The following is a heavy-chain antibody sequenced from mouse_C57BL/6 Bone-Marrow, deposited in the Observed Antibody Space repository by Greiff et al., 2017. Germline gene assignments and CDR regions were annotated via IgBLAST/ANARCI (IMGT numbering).Heavy chain of an antibody. CDR1: GFNIKDYY. J-gene: IGHJ1*03. CDR2: IDPEDGDT. CDR3: TSYDGSSPYWDFDV. V-gene: IGHV14-1*01. Sequence: VQLQQSGAELVRPGASVKLSCTASGFNIKDYYMHWVKQRPEQGLEWIGRIDPEDGDTEYAPKFQGKATMTADTSSNTAYLQLSSLTSEDTAVYYCTSYDGSSPYWDFDVWGTGTTVTVSA. D-gene: IGHD1-1*01.